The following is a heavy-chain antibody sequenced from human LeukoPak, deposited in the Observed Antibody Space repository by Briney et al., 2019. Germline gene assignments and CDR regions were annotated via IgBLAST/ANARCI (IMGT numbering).Heavy chain of an antibody. CDR3: AKDLDGLELYSS. V-gene: IGHV3-23*01. J-gene: IGHJ5*02. CDR1: GFTFSSYA. Sequence: GGSLRLSCAASGFTFSSYAMSWVRQAPGKGLEWVSAISASSDSTYYADSVKGRFTISRDNSKNTLYLQMNSLRAEDTAVYYCAKDLDGLELYSSWGQGTLVTVSS. D-gene: IGHD1-7*01. CDR2: ISASSDST.